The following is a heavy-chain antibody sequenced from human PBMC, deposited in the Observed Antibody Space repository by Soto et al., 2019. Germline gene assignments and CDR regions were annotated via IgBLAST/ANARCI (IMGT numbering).Heavy chain of an antibody. J-gene: IGHJ3*02. Sequence: SETLSLRCTVSGDSSSSSNSHWGGPRQPPGKGLEYIGSVYYGGAIFYSGNIYYNPSLKSRVTISVDTSKNQFSLRLSSVTAADTGVYYCVRYDRINMKPYSPEGFHIWGQGTMVT. CDR1: GDSSSSSNSH. CDR2: VYYGGAIFYSGNI. D-gene: IGHD3-3*02. CDR3: VRYDRINMKPYSPEGFHI. V-gene: IGHV4-39*01.